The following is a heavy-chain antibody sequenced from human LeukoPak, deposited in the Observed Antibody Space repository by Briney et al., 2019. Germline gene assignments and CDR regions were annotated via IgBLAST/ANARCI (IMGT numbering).Heavy chain of an antibody. CDR2: INSDGSST. Sequence: GESLRLSCAASGFTFSSYWMHWVRQAPGKGLVWVSRINSDGSSTSYADSVKGRSTISRDNAKNTLYLQMNSLRAEDTAVYYCARTPYSSSWTLGYWGQGTLVTVSS. CDR1: GFTFSSYW. V-gene: IGHV3-74*01. CDR3: ARTPYSSSWTLGY. D-gene: IGHD6-13*01. J-gene: IGHJ4*02.